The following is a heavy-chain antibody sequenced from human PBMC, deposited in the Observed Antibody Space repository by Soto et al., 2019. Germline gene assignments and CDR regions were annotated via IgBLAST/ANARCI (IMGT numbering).Heavy chain of an antibody. Sequence: GESLKISCKGCGYSFTSYWSGWVRQMPGKGLEWMGIIYPGDSDTRYRPSFQVQVTISADKSISTAYLQWSTLKASAPAMYYCASGRSSWHPDFXNWGKGTLVTASS. CDR2: IYPGDSDT. CDR3: ASGRSSWHPDFXN. CDR1: GYSFTSYW. D-gene: IGHD6-13*01. V-gene: IGHV5-51*01. J-gene: IGHJ4*02.